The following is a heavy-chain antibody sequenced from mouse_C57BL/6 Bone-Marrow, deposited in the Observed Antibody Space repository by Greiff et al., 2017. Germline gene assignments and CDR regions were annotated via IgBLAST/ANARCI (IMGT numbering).Heavy chain of an antibody. CDR2: ISDGGSYN. D-gene: IGHD2-5*01. Sequence: EVQLVESGGGLVKPGGSLKLSCAASGFTFSSYAMSWVRQTPEKRLEWVATISDGGSYNYYPYNVKGRFTITRDNAKNNLYLQMSNLKSKDTAMDYCARGRTIVTYWYFAVWGTGTTVTVSS. CDR3: ARGRTIVTYWYFAV. V-gene: IGHV5-4*01. CDR1: GFTFSSYA. J-gene: IGHJ1*03.